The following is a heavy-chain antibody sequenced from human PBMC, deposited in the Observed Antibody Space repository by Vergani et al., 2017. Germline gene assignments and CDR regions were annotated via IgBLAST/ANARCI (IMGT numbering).Heavy chain of an antibody. J-gene: IGHJ4*02. CDR3: ATADVDYYDSSGYDYGXFDY. CDR2: IIPIFGTA. Sequence: VQLVQSGAEVKKPGSSVKVSCKASGGPFSSYAISWVRQAPGQGLEWMGGIIPIFGTANYAQKFQGRVKITADESTSTAYMELSSLRSEDTAVYYCATADVDYYDSSGYDYGXFDYWGQGTLGTVSS. CDR1: GGPFSSYA. V-gene: IGHV1-69*01. D-gene: IGHD3-22*01.